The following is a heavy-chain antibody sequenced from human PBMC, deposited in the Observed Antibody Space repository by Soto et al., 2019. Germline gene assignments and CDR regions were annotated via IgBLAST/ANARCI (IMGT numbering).Heavy chain of an antibody. D-gene: IGHD6-6*01. J-gene: IGHJ5*02. CDR2: IYYSGST. V-gene: IGHV4-59*01. Sequence: SETLSLTCTVSGGSISSYYWSWIRQPPGKGLEWIGYIYYSGSTNYNPSLKSRVTISVDTSKNQFSLKLSSVTAADTAVYYCARDKGDSSFDPWGQGTLVTVSS. CDR1: GGSISSYY. CDR3: ARDKGDSSFDP.